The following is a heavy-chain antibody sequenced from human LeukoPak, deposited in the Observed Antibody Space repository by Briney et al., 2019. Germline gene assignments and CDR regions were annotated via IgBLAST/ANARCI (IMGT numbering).Heavy chain of an antibody. J-gene: IGHJ4*02. CDR3: ARAKGIRGYSYGTNFDY. CDR2: INPNSGGT. D-gene: IGHD5-18*01. V-gene: IGHV1-2*06. CDR1: GYTFTGYY. Sequence: GASVTVSCKASGYTFTGYYMHWVRQAPGQGLEWMGRINPNSGGTNYAQKFQGRVTMTRDTSISTAYMELSRLRSDDTAVYYCARAKGIRGYSYGTNFDYWGQGTLVTVSS.